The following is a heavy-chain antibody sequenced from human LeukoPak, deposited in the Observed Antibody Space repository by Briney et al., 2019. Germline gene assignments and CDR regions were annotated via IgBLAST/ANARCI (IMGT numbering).Heavy chain of an antibody. CDR2: IYSSGSI. V-gene: IGHV4-4*07. CDR3: ARTYSYDTSPIDF. CDR1: GGSIGSYY. D-gene: IGHD3-22*01. Sequence: PSETLSLTCTVSGGSIGSYYWNWIRQPAGKGLEWIGRIYSSGSITYNPSLRSRVTVSLDTSNNQFSLELRSVTAADTAVYYCARTYSYDTSPIDFWGQGTLVTVSS. J-gene: IGHJ4*02.